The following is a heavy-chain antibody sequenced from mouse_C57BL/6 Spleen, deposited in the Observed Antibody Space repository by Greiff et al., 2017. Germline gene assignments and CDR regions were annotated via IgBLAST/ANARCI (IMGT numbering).Heavy chain of an antibody. CDR3: TRQDYGSSFDY. J-gene: IGHJ2*01. Sequence: EVKLVESGGGLVQPGGSMKLSCAASGFTFSDAWMDWVRQSPEKGLEWAAEIRNKANNHATYYAESVKGRFTISRDDSKSSVYLQMNSLRAEDTGIYYCTRQDYGSSFDYWGQGTTLTVSS. CDR2: IRNKANNHAT. D-gene: IGHD1-1*01. V-gene: IGHV6-6*01. CDR1: GFTFSDAW.